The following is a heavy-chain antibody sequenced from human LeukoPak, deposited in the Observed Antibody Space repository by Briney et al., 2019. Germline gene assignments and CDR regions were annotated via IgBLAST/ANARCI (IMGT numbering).Heavy chain of an antibody. CDR1: GFTFSSYT. Sequence: GGSLRLSCAASGFTFSSYTMNWVRQAPGKGLEWVSSISSRSSYIFDADSVKGRFTISRDNAKNSLYLQMNSLRAEDTAVYYCARDMLGAAASFDYWGQGTLVTVSS. CDR2: ISSRSSYI. J-gene: IGHJ4*02. D-gene: IGHD6-13*01. V-gene: IGHV3-21*01. CDR3: ARDMLGAAASFDY.